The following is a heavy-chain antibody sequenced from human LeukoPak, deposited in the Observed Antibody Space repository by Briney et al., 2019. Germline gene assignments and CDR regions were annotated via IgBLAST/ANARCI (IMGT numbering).Heavy chain of an antibody. J-gene: IGHJ4*02. D-gene: IGHD3-10*01. CDR2: IYYSGST. V-gene: IGHV4-30-4*01. Sequence: SETLSLTCTVSGGSISSGDYYWSWIRQPPGKGLEWIGYIYYSGSTYYTPSLKSRVTISLDTSKNQFSLRLSSVTAADTAVYYCARAIAGSGSRLFDYWGQGTLVTVSS. CDR1: GGSISSGDYY. CDR3: ARAIAGSGSRLFDY.